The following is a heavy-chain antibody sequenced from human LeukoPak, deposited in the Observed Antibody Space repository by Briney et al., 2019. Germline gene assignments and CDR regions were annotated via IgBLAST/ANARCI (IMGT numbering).Heavy chain of an antibody. D-gene: IGHD4-11*01. J-gene: IGHJ4*02. V-gene: IGHV3-48*03. CDR1: GFTFTSYE. CDR2: ISVSGSTI. Sequence: PGGSLRLSRAASGFTFTSYEMNWVRQAPGKGLEWVSYISVSGSTIYYADSVKGRFTISRDNAKNSLYLQMNSLRAEDTAVYSCARVNSNYFDYWGQGTLVTVSS. CDR3: ARVNSNYFDY.